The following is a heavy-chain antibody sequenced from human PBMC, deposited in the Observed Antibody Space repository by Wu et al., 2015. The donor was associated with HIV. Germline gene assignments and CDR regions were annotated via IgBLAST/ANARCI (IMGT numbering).Heavy chain of an antibody. CDR2: VNTDTGNT. Sequence: QVQMVQSGAEVKKPGASVKVSCKTSGYAFTSHEINWVRQAPGQGLEWLGWVNTDTGNTGYAPKFHDTVTMTRNISITTVFLELNSLRFEDTAAYYCARGLWHTSGACYIFDYWGQGTLVTVSS. CDR3: ARGLWHTSGACYIFDY. CDR1: GYAFTSHE. D-gene: IGHD6-25*01. J-gene: IGHJ4*02. V-gene: IGHV1-8*01.